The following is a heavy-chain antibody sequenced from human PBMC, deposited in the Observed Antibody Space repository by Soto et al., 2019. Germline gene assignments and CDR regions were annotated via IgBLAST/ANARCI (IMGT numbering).Heavy chain of an antibody. CDR1: GYSFTSYW. V-gene: IGHV5-51*01. CDR2: IYPGDSDT. Sequence: GESLKISCKGSGYSFTSYWIGWVRQMPGKGLEWMGIIYPGDSDTRYSPSFQGQVTISADKSISTAYMDLTRLRSDDTAVYYCARGVDIVLVSELGSKLRYFVWLFDYWGQGTPVTVSS. J-gene: IGHJ4*02. D-gene: IGHD3-9*01. CDR3: ARGVDIVLVSELGSKLRYFVWLFDY.